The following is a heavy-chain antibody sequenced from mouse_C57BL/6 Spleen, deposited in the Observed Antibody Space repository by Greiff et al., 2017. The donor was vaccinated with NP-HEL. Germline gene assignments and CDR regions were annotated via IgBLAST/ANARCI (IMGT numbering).Heavy chain of an antibody. J-gene: IGHJ2*01. CDR2: IYPGDGDT. D-gene: IGHD1-1*01. Sequence: QVQLKESGAELVKPGASVKISCKASGYAFSSYWMNWVKQRPGKGLEWIGQIYPGDGDTNYNGKFKGKATLTAAKSSSTAYMQLSSLTSEDSAFYFCAREGITTVAYFDYWGQGTTLTVSS. CDR1: GYAFSSYW. CDR3: AREGITTVAYFDY. V-gene: IGHV1-80*01.